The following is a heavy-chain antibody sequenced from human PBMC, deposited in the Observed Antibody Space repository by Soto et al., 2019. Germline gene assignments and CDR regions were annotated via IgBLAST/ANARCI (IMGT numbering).Heavy chain of an antibody. V-gene: IGHV1-18*01. D-gene: IGHD3-10*01. J-gene: IGHJ6*02. CDR1: GYTFTSYG. Sequence: ASVKVSCKASGYTFTSYGISWARQAPGQGLEWMGWISAYNGNTNYAQKLQGRVTMTTDTSTSTAYMELRSLRSDDTAVYYCARDRLRGVHQYYYYGMDVWGQGTTVTVSS. CDR2: ISAYNGNT. CDR3: ARDRLRGVHQYYYYGMDV.